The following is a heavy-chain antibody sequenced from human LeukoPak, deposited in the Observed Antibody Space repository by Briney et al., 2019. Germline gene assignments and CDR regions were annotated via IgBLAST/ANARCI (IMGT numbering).Heavy chain of an antibody. CDR1: GGSFSGYY. V-gene: IGHV4-34*01. D-gene: IGHD3-16*01. CDR2: INHSGST. Sequence: PSETLSLTCAVHGGSFSGYYWSWIRQPPGKGLEWIGEINHSGSTNYNPSLKSRVTISVDTSKNQFSLKLSSVTAADTAVYYCARGGGAWGQGTLVTVSS. CDR3: ARGGGA. J-gene: IGHJ5*02.